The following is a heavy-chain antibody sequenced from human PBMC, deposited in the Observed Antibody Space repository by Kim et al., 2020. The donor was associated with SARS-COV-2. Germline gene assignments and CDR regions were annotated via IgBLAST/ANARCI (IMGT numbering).Heavy chain of an antibody. Sequence: ASVKVSCKASGYTFTSYYMHWVRQAPGQGLEWMGIINPSGGSTSYAQKFQGRVTMTRDTSTSTVYMELSSLRSEDTAVYYCARDPIEKRLVDHYYYYYGMDVWGQGTTVTVSS. CDR1: GYTFTSYY. J-gene: IGHJ6*02. D-gene: IGHD1-1*01. CDR2: INPSGGST. CDR3: ARDPIEKRLVDHYYYYYGMDV. V-gene: IGHV1-46*01.